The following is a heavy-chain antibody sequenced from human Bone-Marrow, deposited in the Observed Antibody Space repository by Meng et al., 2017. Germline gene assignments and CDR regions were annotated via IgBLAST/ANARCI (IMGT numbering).Heavy chain of an antibody. V-gene: IGHV1-46*01. J-gene: IGHJ5*02. D-gene: IGHD1-7*01. Sequence: ASVKVSCKASGYTFTSYYMHWVRQAPGQGLEWMGISNPSGGSTSYAQKFQGRVTMTRDTSTSTVYMELSSLRSEDTAVYYCAREVSSRTRRFDPWGQGTLVTVSS. CDR2: SNPSGGST. CDR3: AREVSSRTRRFDP. CDR1: GYTFTSYY.